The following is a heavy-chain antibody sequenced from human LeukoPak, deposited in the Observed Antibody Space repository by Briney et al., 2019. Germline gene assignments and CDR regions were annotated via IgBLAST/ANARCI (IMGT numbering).Heavy chain of an antibody. J-gene: IGHJ6*02. CDR1: GHSFGNYG. CDR3: AREGVNSHGSGSFSPRQDYYGMDV. Sequence: ASVKVSCKPSGHSFGNYGLSWVRQAPGQGLEWMGRISAHNGNTKYAQKLQGRVTMTTDTSTTPAYTEVGCLRSDYTSVYYCAREGVNSHGSGSFSPRQDYYGMDVWGQGTTVIVSS. V-gene: IGHV1-18*01. CDR2: ISAHNGNT. D-gene: IGHD3-10*01.